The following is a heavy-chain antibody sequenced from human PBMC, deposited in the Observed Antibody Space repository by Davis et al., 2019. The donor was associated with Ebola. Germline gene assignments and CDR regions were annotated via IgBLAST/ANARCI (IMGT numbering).Heavy chain of an antibody. CDR2: INHSGST. CDR1: GGSFSGYY. D-gene: IGHD3-22*01. CDR3: ARTITYYYDSSGYLTLYYFDY. V-gene: IGHV4-34*01. J-gene: IGHJ4*02. Sequence: SETLSLTCAVYGGSFSGYYWSWIRQPPGKGLEWIGEINHSGSTNYNPSLKSRVTISVDKSKNQFSLKLSSVTAADTAVYYCARTITYYYDSSGYLTLYYFDYWGQGTLVTVSS.